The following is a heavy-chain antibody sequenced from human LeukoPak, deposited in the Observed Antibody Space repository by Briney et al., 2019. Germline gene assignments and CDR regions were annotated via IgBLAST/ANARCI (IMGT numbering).Heavy chain of an antibody. CDR3: ARGREFGVVTPFDY. D-gene: IGHD3-3*01. CDR1: GGTFSSYA. J-gene: IGHJ4*02. Sequence: GASVKVSCKASGGTFSSYAISWVRQAPGQGLEWMGGIIPIFGTANYAQKFQGRVTITADESTSTAYMELSSLRSEDTAVYYCARGREFGVVTPFDYWGQGTLVTVSS. V-gene: IGHV1-69*13. CDR2: IIPIFGTA.